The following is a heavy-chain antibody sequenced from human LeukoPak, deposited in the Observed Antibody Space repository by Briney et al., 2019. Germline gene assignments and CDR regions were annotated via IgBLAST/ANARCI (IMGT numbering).Heavy chain of an antibody. J-gene: IGHJ4*02. D-gene: IGHD1-26*01. Sequence: SETLSLTCTVSGGSISNYFWSWIRQPAGKGLEWIGHISTSGSTNYNPSLKTRVTMSVDTSKNQFSLKLSSVTAADTAVYYCATDYSVGSTTIDLDYWGQGTLVTVSS. CDR1: GGSISNYF. V-gene: IGHV4-4*07. CDR2: ISTSGST. CDR3: ATDYSVGSTTIDLDY.